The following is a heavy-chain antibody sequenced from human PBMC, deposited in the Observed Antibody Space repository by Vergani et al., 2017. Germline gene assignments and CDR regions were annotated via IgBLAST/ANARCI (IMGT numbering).Heavy chain of an antibody. J-gene: IGHJ6*03. CDR1: GAYVGSGGYS. Sequence: QVQLQESGPGLVKASQTLSLTCSVSGAYVGSGGYSWSSVRQRPGMGLDWIGYIYYSWTTYYNPPLESRLPISLDTAEHHLAQKLTAVTAADTAVYYCARQRDYYMDVWGKGATVTVS. CDR2: IYYSWTT. V-gene: IGHV4-31*03. CDR3: ARQRDYYMDV.